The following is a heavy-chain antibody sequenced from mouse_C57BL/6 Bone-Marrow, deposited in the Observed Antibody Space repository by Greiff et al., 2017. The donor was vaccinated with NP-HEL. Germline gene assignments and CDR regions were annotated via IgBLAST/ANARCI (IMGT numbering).Heavy chain of an antibody. Sequence: VQLQESGAELVRPGTSVKMSCKASGYTFTNYWIGWAKQRPGHGLEWIGDIYPGGGYTNYNEKFKGKATLTADKSSSTAYMQFSSLTSEDSAIYYCARWGGYYAMDYWGQGTSVTVSS. CDR3: ARWGGYYAMDY. V-gene: IGHV1-63*01. CDR2: IYPGGGYT. CDR1: GYTFTNYW. D-gene: IGHD1-1*02. J-gene: IGHJ4*01.